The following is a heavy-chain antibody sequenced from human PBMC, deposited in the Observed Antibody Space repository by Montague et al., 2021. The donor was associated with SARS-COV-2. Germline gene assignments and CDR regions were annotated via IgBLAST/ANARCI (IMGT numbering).Heavy chain of an antibody. V-gene: IGHV4-39*01. D-gene: IGHD3-10*01. Sequence: SETLSLTCTVSVRSITYYCSWIRRRSGRELVWCMAIYPGGEMFYNSSPQGRGTTSINTSENRFSLILNSVAAADTAVYYCAMHSGGSEVSGLDYWGQGTLVTVSS. CDR3: AMHSGGSEVSGLDY. J-gene: IGHJ4*02. CDR2: IYPGGEM. CDR1: VRSITYY.